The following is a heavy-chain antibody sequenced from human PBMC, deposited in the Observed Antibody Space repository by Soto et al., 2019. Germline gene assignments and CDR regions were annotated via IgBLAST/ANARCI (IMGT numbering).Heavy chain of an antibody. Sequence: ASVKVSCKVSGYTLTELSMHWVRQAPGQRLEWMGWINAGNGNTKYSQKFQGRVTITRDTSASTAYMELSSLRSEDTAVYYCARVYSSGWSNWGQGTLVTVSS. J-gene: IGHJ4*02. CDR2: INAGNGNT. V-gene: IGHV1-3*01. CDR3: ARVYSSGWSN. D-gene: IGHD6-19*01. CDR1: GYTLTELS.